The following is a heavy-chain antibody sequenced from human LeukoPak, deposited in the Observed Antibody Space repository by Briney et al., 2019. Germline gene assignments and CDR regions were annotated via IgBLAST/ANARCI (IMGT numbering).Heavy chain of an antibody. CDR3: VKDVGGSYAFDY. D-gene: IGHD1-26*01. Sequence: GGSLRLSCSASGFTFSRYAMRWVRQAPGKGLEYVSGINDNGGRTHYGDSVKGRFSISRDNSKNTLHLQMSTLRAEDTALYYCVKDVGGSYAFDYWGQGTLVTVSS. V-gene: IGHV3-64D*09. CDR1: GFTFSRYA. J-gene: IGHJ4*02. CDR2: INDNGGRT.